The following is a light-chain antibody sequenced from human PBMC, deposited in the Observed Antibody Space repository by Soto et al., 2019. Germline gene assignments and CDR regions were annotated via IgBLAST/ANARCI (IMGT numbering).Light chain of an antibody. Sequence: DIQMTQSPSSLSASVGDRVTITCRASQDIRNHLAWFQQKPGTAPKSLIYDASSLQSGVPSKFSGSGSGTDFTLTISSLQPEDFATYYRQQYNTYPLSFGGGTKVELK. V-gene: IGKV1-16*02. CDR1: QDIRNH. J-gene: IGKJ4*01. CDR2: DAS. CDR3: QQYNTYPLS.